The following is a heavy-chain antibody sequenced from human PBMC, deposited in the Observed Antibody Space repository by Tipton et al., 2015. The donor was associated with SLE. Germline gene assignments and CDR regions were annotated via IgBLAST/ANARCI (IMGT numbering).Heavy chain of an antibody. D-gene: IGHD4-11*01. V-gene: IGHV4-39*07. Sequence: TLSLTCTVSGGPVSCRSKYWAWVRQPPGKGLAWIGCISYTGTTTYYNSFLKSRVTMSVDTSKNHFSLKLISVTAADTAVYYCAREFLNPVTPVHYYYDLWGRGTLVTVSS. CDR3: AREFLNPVTPVHYYYDL. J-gene: IGHJ2*01. CDR2: ISYTGTTT. CDR1: GGPVSCRSKY.